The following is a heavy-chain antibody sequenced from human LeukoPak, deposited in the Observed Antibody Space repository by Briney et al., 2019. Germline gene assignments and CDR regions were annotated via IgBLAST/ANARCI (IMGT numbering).Heavy chain of an antibody. J-gene: IGHJ3*02. D-gene: IGHD5-12*01. CDR3: ARGGYSGYDYAFDI. V-gene: IGHV1-46*01. Sequence: ASVKVSCKASGYTFTDYYMHWVRQAPGQGLEWMGIINPSGGSTSYTQKFQGRVIMTRDTSTSTVYMELSSLRSEDTAVYYCARGGYSGYDYAFDIWGLGTMVTVPS. CDR2: INPSGGST. CDR1: GYTFTDYY.